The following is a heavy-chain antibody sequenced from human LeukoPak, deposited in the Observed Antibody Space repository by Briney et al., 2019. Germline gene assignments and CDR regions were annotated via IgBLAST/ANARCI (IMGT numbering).Heavy chain of an antibody. V-gene: IGHV4-59*01. Sequence: PSETLSLTCTGSGGSISSYYWSWIRQPPGKGLEWIGYIYYSGSTDYNPSLKSRVTISVDTSKNQFSLKLSSVTAADTAVYYCARSGSVSYYYYGMDVWGQGTTVTVSS. J-gene: IGHJ6*02. CDR2: IYYSGST. CDR1: GGSISSYY. CDR3: ARSGSVSYYYYGMDV. D-gene: IGHD3-10*01.